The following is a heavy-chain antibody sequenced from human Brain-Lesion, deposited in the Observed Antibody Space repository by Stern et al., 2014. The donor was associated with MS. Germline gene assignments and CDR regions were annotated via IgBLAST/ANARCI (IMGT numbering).Heavy chain of an antibody. J-gene: IGHJ5*02. CDR3: ARAHVDTWDWFDP. CDR1: GFTFSTYW. CDR2: IDGDGSRT. Sequence: VQLVESGGDLDQPGGSLRISCTASGFTFSTYWMHWVRQAPGKGLVWVSRIDGDGSRTCYADSVMGRFTIFRDKAKNTLYVQMNSLRVEDTAVYYCARAHVDTWDWFDPWGQGTLVTVSS. D-gene: IGHD5-18*01. V-gene: IGHV3-74*01.